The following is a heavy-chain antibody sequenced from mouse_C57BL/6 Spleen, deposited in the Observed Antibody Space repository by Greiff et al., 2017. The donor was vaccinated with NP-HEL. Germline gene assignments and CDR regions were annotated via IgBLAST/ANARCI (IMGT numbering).Heavy chain of an antibody. D-gene: IGHD4-1*01. V-gene: IGHV1-64*01. Sequence: QVQLQQPGAELVKPGASVKLSCKASGYTFTSYWMHWVKQRPGQGLEWIGMIHPNSGSTNYNEKFKSKATLTVDKSSSTAYMQLSSLTSEDSAVYYCARSGTGTYAMDYWGQGTSVTVSS. CDR1: GYTFTSYW. J-gene: IGHJ4*01. CDR2: IHPNSGST. CDR3: ARSGTGTYAMDY.